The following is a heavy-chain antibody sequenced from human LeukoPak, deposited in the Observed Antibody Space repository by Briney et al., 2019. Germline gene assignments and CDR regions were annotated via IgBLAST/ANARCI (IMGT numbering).Heavy chain of an antibody. CDR3: ARDSPMRSELRAYYYYYMDV. CDR2: IYTSGST. J-gene: IGHJ6*03. D-gene: IGHD1-14*01. V-gene: IGHV4-61*02. Sequence: SETLSLTCTVSGGSISSGSYYWSWIRQPAGKGLDWIGRIYTSGSTYYNPSLKSRVTISVDTSKNQFSLKLSSVTAADTAVYYCARDSPMRSELRAYYYYYMDVWGKGTSVTVSS. CDR1: GGSISSGSYY.